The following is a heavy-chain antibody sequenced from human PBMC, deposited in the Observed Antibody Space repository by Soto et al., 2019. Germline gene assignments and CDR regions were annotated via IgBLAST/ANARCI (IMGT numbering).Heavy chain of an antibody. V-gene: IGHV3-49*03. Sequence: GGSLRLSCTASGFTFGDYAMSWFRQAPGKGLEWVGFIRSKAYGGTTEYAATVKGRLTISRDDSKSIAYLQMNSLKTDDTAVYYCTRGSLTLDPYYYDSSGYYSPYYYYGMDVWGQGTTVTVSS. CDR3: TRGSLTLDPYYYDSSGYYSPYYYYGMDV. CDR2: IRSKAYGGTT. J-gene: IGHJ6*02. D-gene: IGHD3-22*01. CDR1: GFTFGDYA.